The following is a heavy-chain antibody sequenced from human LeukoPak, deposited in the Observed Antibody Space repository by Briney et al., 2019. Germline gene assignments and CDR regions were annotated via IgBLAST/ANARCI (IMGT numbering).Heavy chain of an antibody. Sequence: GASVKVSCKASGYTFSRYGISWVRQAPGQGLEWMGWISAYNGNTNYVKKLQGRVTMTTETSTTTAYMELRSLRSDDTTVYYCARDDLGYCNGGSCYTLYDYWGQGTLVTVSS. CDR1: GYTFSRYG. CDR2: ISAYNGNT. D-gene: IGHD2-15*01. V-gene: IGHV1-18*01. CDR3: ARDDLGYCNGGSCYTLYDY. J-gene: IGHJ4*02.